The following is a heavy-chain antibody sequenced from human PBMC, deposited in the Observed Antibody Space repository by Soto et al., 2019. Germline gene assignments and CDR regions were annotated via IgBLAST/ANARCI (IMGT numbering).Heavy chain of an antibody. CDR2: IWYDGSNE. CDR1: GFTFSSYG. D-gene: IGHD6-19*01. V-gene: IGHV3-33*01. Sequence: QVQLVESGGGVVQPGRSLRLSCAASGFTFSSYGMHWVRQAPGKGLEWVAVIWYDGSNEYYADSVKGRFTISRDNSKNTLYLQMNSLRAEDTAVYYCAREPVAVAGALTSLDAFDIWGQGTMVTVSS. CDR3: AREPVAVAGALTSLDAFDI. J-gene: IGHJ3*02.